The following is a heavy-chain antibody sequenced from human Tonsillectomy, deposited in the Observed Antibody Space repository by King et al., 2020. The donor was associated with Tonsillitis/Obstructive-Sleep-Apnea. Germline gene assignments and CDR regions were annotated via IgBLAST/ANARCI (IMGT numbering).Heavy chain of an antibody. Sequence: VQLQQWGAGLLKPSETLSLTCAVYGGSFSGYYWSWIRQPPGKGLEWIGEINHSGSTNYNPSLKSRVTISVDTSKNQFSLKLSSVTAADTAVYYCARAPYYDILPGPRESLAYWGQGTLVTVSS. J-gene: IGHJ4*02. D-gene: IGHD3-9*01. V-gene: IGHV4-34*01. CDR3: ARAPYYDILPGPRESLAY. CDR2: INHSGST. CDR1: GGSFSGYY.